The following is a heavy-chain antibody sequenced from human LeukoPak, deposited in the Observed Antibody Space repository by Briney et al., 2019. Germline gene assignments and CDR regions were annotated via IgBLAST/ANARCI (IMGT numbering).Heavy chain of an antibody. Sequence: PGGSLRLSCAASGFTISSYEMNWVRQAPGKGLEWVSYISSSGSTIYYADSVKGRFTISRDNAKNSLYLQMNSLRAEDTAVYYCAREGRGTTTSLDSSYFDYWGQGTLVTVSS. CDR3: AREGRGTTTSLDSSYFDY. CDR1: GFTISSYE. V-gene: IGHV3-48*03. CDR2: ISSSGSTI. J-gene: IGHJ4*02. D-gene: IGHD1-26*01.